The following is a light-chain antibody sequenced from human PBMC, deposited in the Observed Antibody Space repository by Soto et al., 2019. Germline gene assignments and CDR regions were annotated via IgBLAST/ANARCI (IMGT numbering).Light chain of an antibody. J-gene: IGLJ2*01. V-gene: IGLV1-47*01. CDR2: RNN. Sequence: QSVLTQPPSASGTPGQRVTITCSGSSSNIGRNYVYWYQQLPGTAPKLLLYRNNQRPSGVSDRFSGSKSGTSASLAISGLRSEDEADYYCAAWDDSLSVVFGGGTKLTVL. CDR1: SSNIGRNY. CDR3: AAWDDSLSVV.